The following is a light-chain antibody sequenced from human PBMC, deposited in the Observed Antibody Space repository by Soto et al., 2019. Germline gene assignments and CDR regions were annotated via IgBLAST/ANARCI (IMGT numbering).Light chain of an antibody. V-gene: IGKV3-20*01. CDR3: QQYINSPPMYT. CDR1: QSVGSRY. Sequence: ETVLTQSPGTLSLSPGERATLSCRASQSVGSRYLAWYQQKPGQAPRLLIYGASSRATGIPDRFSGSVSGTEFTLTISRLEPEDFAVDYCQQYINSPPMYTFGQGTKLEIK. CDR2: GAS. J-gene: IGKJ2*01.